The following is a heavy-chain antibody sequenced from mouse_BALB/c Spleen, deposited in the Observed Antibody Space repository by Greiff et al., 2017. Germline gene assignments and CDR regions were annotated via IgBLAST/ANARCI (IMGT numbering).Heavy chain of an antibody. CDR3: ARDAEGYGGSYWYFDV. Sequence: EVKVVESGGGLVQPGGSLRLSCATSGFTFSDFYMEWVRQPPGKRLEWIAASRNKANDYTTEYSASVKGRFIVSRDTSQSILYLQMNALRAEDTAIYYCARDAEGYGGSYWYFDVWGAGTTLTVSS. V-gene: IGHV7-1*02. D-gene: IGHD1-1*01. CDR1: GFTFSDFY. CDR2: SRNKANDYTT. J-gene: IGHJ1*01.